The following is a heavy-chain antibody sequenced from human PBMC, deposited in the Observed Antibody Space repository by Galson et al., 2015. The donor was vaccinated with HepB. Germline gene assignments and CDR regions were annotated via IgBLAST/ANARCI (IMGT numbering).Heavy chain of an antibody. CDR3: ARVPPPIVVVPAATFGTFYYYMDV. CDR2: INAYNGNT. D-gene: IGHD2-2*01. J-gene: IGHJ6*03. Sequence: SVKVSCKASGYTFTSYGISWVRQAPGQGLEWMGWINAYNGNTNYAQKLQGRVTMTTDTSTSTAYMELRSLRSDDTAVYYCARVPPPIVVVPAATFGTFYYYMDVWGKGTTVTVSS. CDR1: GYTFTSYG. V-gene: IGHV1-18*04.